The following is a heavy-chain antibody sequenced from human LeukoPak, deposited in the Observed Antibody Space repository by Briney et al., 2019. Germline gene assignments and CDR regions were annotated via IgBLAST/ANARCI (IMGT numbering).Heavy chain of an antibody. CDR2: FDPEDGET. Sequence: ASVKVSCKVSGYTLTELSMHWVRQAPGKGREWMGGFDPEDGETIYAQKFQGRVTMTEDTSTDTAYMELSSLRSEDTAVYYCATEELERGWAYFDYWGQGTLVTVSS. CDR1: GYTLTELS. J-gene: IGHJ4*02. V-gene: IGHV1-24*01. D-gene: IGHD1-1*01. CDR3: ATEELERGWAYFDY.